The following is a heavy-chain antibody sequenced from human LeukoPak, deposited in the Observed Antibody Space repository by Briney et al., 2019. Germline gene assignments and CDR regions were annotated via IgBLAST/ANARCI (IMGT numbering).Heavy chain of an antibody. J-gene: IGHJ5*02. D-gene: IGHD3-3*01. CDR2: IYYSGST. V-gene: IGHV4-39*02. Sequence: SETLSLTCTVSGGSISSSSYYWGWIRQPPGKGLEWIGSIYYSGSTYYNPSLKSRVTISVDTSKNQFSLKLSSMTAADTAVYYCARDGYYDFWSGYYYSNWFDPWGQGTLVTVSS. CDR3: ARDGYYDFWSGYYYSNWFDP. CDR1: GGSISSSSYY.